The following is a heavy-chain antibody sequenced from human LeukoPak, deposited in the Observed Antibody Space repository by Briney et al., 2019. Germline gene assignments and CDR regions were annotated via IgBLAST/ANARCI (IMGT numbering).Heavy chain of an antibody. CDR3: AKDSIAVAGTVDY. D-gene: IGHD6-19*01. Sequence: GGSLRLSCAACGFTFSSYAMSWVRQAPGKGLGCVSAISGSGSRTYYADSVKGRFTISRDNSKNTMYLQMNSVRAEATAVYYCAKDSIAVAGTVDYWGQGTLVTVSS. CDR2: ISGSGSRT. CDR1: GFTFSSYA. V-gene: IGHV3-23*01. J-gene: IGHJ4*02.